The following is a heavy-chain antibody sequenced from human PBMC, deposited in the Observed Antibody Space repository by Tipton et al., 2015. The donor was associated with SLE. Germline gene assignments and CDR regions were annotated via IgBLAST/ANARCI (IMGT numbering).Heavy chain of an antibody. CDR1: GDSISSYY. Sequence: TLSLTCTVSGDSISSYYWSWIRQPPGKGLEWIGYIYYSGSTNYNPSLKSRVTISVDTSKNQFSLKLSSVTAADTAVYYCARGGSSSPAPYYYYYMDVWGKGTTVTVSS. J-gene: IGHJ6*03. D-gene: IGHD6-13*01. V-gene: IGHV4-59*01. CDR3: ARGGSSSPAPYYYYYMDV. CDR2: IYYSGST.